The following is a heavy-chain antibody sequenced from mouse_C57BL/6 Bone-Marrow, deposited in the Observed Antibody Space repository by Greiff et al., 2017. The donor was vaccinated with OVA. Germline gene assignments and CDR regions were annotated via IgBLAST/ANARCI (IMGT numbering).Heavy chain of an antibody. Sequence: QVQLQQSGPELVKPGASVKISCKASGYAFSSSWMNWVKQRPGKGLEWIGRIYPGDGDTNYNGKFKGKATLTADKSSSTAYMQLSSLTSEDSAVYFCARWSYGSSYWYFEVWGTGTTVTVSA. D-gene: IGHD1-1*01. CDR1: GYAFSSSW. CDR2: IYPGDGDT. V-gene: IGHV1-82*01. J-gene: IGHJ1*03. CDR3: ARWSYGSSYWYFEV.